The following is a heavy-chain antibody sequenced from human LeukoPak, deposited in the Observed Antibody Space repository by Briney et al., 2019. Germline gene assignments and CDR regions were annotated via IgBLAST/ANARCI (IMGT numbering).Heavy chain of an antibody. CDR1: GYSFTSYW. V-gene: IGHV5-51*01. J-gene: IGHJ4*02. D-gene: IGHD3-22*01. CDR2: IYPGDSDT. Sequence: GESLKISCKGSGYSFTSYWIGWVRQMPGKGLEWMGIIYPGDSDTRYSPSFRGQVTISADKSTSTAYLQWSSLKASDTAMYYCARTYDSSDYYYHYWGQGTLVTVSS. CDR3: ARTYDSSDYYYHY.